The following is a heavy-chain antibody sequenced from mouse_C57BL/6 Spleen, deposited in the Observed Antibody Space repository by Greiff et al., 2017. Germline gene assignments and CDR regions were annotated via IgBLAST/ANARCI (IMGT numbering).Heavy chain of an antibody. V-gene: IGHV5-6*01. Sequence: EVQLVESGGDLVKPGGSLKLSCAASGFTFSSYGMSWVRQTPDKRLEWVATISSGGSYTYYPDSVKGRFTISRDNAKNTLYLQMSSLKSEDTAMYYCARSPFITTVVAPYFDYWGQGTTLTVSS. J-gene: IGHJ2*01. CDR3: ARSPFITTVVAPYFDY. CDR2: ISSGGSYT. D-gene: IGHD1-1*01. CDR1: GFTFSSYG.